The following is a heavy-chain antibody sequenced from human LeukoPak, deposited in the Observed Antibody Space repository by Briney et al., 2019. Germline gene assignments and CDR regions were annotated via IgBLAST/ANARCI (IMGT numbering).Heavy chain of an antibody. D-gene: IGHD2-15*01. CDR3: VSAEIPALRRIPGDDAFDI. J-gene: IGHJ3*02. CDR1: GYTFTGYY. V-gene: IGHV1-2*02. Sequence: GASVKVSCKASGYTFTGYYMHWVRQAPGQGLEWMGWINPNSGGTNYAQKFQGRVTMTRDTSISTAYMELSRLRSDDTAVYYCVSAEIPALRRIPGDDAFDIWGQGTMVTVSS. CDR2: INPNSGGT.